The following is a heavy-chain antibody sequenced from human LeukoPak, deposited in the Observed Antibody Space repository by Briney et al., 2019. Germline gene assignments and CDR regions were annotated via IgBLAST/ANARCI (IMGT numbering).Heavy chain of an antibody. CDR2: IYYSGST. V-gene: IGHV4-30-4*08. Sequence: PSQTLSLTCTVSGGSISSGDHYWSWIRQPPGKGLEWIGYIYYSGSTYYNPSLKSRVTISVDTSKNQFSLKLSSVTAADTAVYYCARDSTGNQNGQIDSSGWYFDYWGQGTLVTASS. CDR3: ARDSTGNQNGQIDSSGWYFDY. D-gene: IGHD6-19*01. CDR1: GGSISSGDHY. J-gene: IGHJ4*02.